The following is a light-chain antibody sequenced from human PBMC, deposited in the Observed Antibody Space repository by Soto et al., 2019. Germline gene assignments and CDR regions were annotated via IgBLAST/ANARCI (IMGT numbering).Light chain of an antibody. V-gene: IGKV3-20*01. J-gene: IGKJ5*01. CDR3: QQYGSSPLT. CDR2: GAS. Sequence: EIVLTQSPGTLSLSPGERATLSCRASQSVSSSYLAWYQQKPGQAPGLLIYGASSRATGIPDRFSGSGSGTDFTLTISRLEPEDFAVYYCQQYGSSPLTFGQGTRLEIK. CDR1: QSVSSSY.